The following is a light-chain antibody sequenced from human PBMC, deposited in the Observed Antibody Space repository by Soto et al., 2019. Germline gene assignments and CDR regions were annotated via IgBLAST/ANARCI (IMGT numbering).Light chain of an antibody. V-gene: IGKV3-20*01. CDR2: TAS. J-gene: IGKJ1*01. CDR1: QSISSSQ. CDR3: QQYASSPWT. Sequence: DIVLTQSPGTLSLSPGERATLSCRTSQSISSSQLAWYQQKPGQAPRLLIYTASSRATGIPDRFSGSESGTDFTITISRLEPEDFAVYYCQQYASSPWTFGQGTKVEIK.